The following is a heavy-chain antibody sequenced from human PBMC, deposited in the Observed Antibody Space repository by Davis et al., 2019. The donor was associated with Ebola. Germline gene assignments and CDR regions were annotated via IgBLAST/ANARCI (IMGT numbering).Heavy chain of an antibody. CDR1: GDTFFENA. CDR3: ARAVRYPVVVTRSSRKYYFDY. Sequence: AASVKVSCKASGDTFFENAIHWVRQAPGQRLEWMGWINAGNGNTKYSQKFQGRVTITRDTSASTAYMELSSLRSEDTAVYYCARAVRYPVVVTRSSRKYYFDYWGQGTRVTVSS. CDR2: INAGNGNT. J-gene: IGHJ4*02. V-gene: IGHV1-3*01. D-gene: IGHD2-2*01.